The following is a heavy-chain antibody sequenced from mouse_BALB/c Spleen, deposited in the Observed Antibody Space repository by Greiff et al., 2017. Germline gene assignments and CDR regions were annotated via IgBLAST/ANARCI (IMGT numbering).Heavy chain of an antibody. J-gene: IGHJ4*01. CDR1: GYSFTDYI. V-gene: IGHV1-39*01. D-gene: IGHD2-14*01. CDR2: INPYYGST. CDR3: ARWDRYDRGYAMDY. Sequence: VHVKQSGPELVKPGASVKISCKASGYSFTDYIMLWVKQSHGKSLEWIGNINPYYGSTSYNLKFKGKATLTVDKSSSTAYMQLNSLTSEDSAVYYCARWDRYDRGYAMDYWGQGTSVTVSS.